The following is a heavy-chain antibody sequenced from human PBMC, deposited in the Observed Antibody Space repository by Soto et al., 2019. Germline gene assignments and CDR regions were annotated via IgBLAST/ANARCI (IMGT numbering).Heavy chain of an antibody. CDR3: ARGTRNTDFDY. Sequence: PSETLSLTCTVSGGSISSYYWSWIRQPPGKGLEWIGCIYYSGSTNYNPSLKSRVTISVDTSKNQFSLKLSSVTAADTAVYYCARGTRNTDFDYWGEGTLVTVSS. CDR2: IYYSGST. J-gene: IGHJ4*02. CDR1: GGSISSYY. V-gene: IGHV4-59*01.